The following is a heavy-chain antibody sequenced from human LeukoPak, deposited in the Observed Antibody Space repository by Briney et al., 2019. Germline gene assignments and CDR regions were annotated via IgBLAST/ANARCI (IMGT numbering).Heavy chain of an antibody. CDR3: ARMNWGFYYYYMDV. CDR2: IYYSGST. CDR1: GGSISSSSYY. Sequence: SETLSLTCTVSGGSISSSSYYWGWIRQPPGKGLERIGSIYYSGSTYYNPSLKSRVTISVDTSKNQFSLKLSSVTAADTAVYYCARMNWGFYYYYMDVWGKGTTVTISS. J-gene: IGHJ6*03. V-gene: IGHV4-39*01. D-gene: IGHD7-27*01.